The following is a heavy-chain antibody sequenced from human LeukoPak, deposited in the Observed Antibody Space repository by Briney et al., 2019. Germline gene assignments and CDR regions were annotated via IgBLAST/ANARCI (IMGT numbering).Heavy chain of an antibody. CDR2: INPNSGDT. D-gene: IGHD3-10*02. CDR1: GYTFTDYY. V-gene: IGHV1-2*02. CDR3: ARDGTMSTRAPGGVPDY. J-gene: IGHJ4*02. Sequence: ASVKVSCKASGYTFTDYYMHWVRQAPGQGLEWMGWINPNSGDTYYAPKFQGRVTMTRDTSISTAYMELSRLRSDDAAVYYCARDGTMSTRAPGGVPDYWGQGTLVTVSS.